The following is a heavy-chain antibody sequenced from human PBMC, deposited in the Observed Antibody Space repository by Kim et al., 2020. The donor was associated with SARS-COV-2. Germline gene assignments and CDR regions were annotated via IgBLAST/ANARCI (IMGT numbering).Heavy chain of an antibody. CDR3: ARLDIVVVPAADY. CDR2: IYYSGST. Sequence: SETLSLTCTVSGGSISSSSYYWGWIRQPPGKGLEWIGSIYYSGSTYYNPSLKSRVTISVDTSKNQFSLKLSSVTAADTAVYYCARLDIVVVPAADYWGQGTLVTVSS. J-gene: IGHJ4*02. CDR1: GGSISSSSYY. D-gene: IGHD2-2*03. V-gene: IGHV4-39*01.